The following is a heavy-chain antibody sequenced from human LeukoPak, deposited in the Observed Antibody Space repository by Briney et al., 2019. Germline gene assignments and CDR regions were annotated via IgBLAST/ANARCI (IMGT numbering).Heavy chain of an antibody. CDR2: ISSLGRSYK. V-gene: IGHV3-21*04. Sequence: GGSLRLSCAASGFTFTFYSMNWVRQAPGKGLEWISSISSLGRSYKYYADSVKGRFTISRDDAKNSLYLQMNSLRAEDTALYYCAKDPGATGEYYFDYWGQGTLVTVSS. CDR3: AKDPGATGEYYFDY. J-gene: IGHJ4*02. CDR1: GFTFTFYS. D-gene: IGHD1-26*01.